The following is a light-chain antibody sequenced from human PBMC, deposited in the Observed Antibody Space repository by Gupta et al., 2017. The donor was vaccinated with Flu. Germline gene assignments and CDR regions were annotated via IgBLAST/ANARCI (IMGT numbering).Light chain of an antibody. V-gene: IGKV2-28*01. Sequence: DIVMTHSPLSLPVTPGEPASISCRSSQSLLHSNGYNYLDWYLQKPGQSPLLLIYLGSNRASGVPDKFSGSGSGTDFTLKISRVEAEDVGVYYCMQALQTPYIFGQGTKLEIK. J-gene: IGKJ2*01. CDR3: MQALQTPYI. CDR1: QSLLHSNGYNY. CDR2: LGS.